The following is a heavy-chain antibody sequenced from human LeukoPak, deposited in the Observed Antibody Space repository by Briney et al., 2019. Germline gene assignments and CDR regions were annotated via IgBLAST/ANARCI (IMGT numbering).Heavy chain of an antibody. CDR2: INHSGST. Sequence: SETLSLTCAVYGGSFSGYYWSWIRQPPGKGLEWIGEINHSGSTNYNPSLKSRVTISVDTSKNQFSLKLSSVTAADTAVYYCARGPPYGDFGNWFDPWGQGTLVTVSS. V-gene: IGHV4-34*01. J-gene: IGHJ5*02. CDR3: ARGPPYGDFGNWFDP. D-gene: IGHD4-17*01. CDR1: GGSFSGYY.